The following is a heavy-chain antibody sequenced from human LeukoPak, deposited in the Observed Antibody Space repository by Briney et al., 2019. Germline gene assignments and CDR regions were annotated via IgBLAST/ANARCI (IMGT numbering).Heavy chain of an antibody. CDR1: GFTFSSYG. V-gene: IGHV3-30*18. CDR2: ISYDGSNK. CDR3: AKERVTMVRGPFDY. D-gene: IGHD3-10*01. Sequence: GGSLRLSCAAPGFTFSSYGMHWVRQAPGKGLEWVAVISYDGSNKYYADSVKGRFTISRDNSKNTLYLQMNSLRAEDTAVYYCAKERVTMVRGPFDYWGQGTLVTVSS. J-gene: IGHJ4*02.